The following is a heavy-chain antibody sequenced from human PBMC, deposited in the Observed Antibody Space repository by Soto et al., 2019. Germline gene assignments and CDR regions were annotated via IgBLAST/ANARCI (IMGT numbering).Heavy chain of an antibody. CDR2: ISGSGDST. J-gene: IGHJ4*02. V-gene: IGHV3-23*01. CDR3: ARGSSGWYFDY. CDR1: GFTFSGYA. Sequence: EVQLLESGGGLVQPGGSLRLSCAASGFTFSGYAMNWVRQAPGKGLEWVSVISGSGDSTYYADSVKGRFTSSRDNSKNTLYLQMNSLRAEDTAVYYCARGSSGWYFDYWGQGTMVSVSS. D-gene: IGHD6-19*01.